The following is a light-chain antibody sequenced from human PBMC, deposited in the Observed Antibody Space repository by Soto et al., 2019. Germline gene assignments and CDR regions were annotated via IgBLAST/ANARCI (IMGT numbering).Light chain of an antibody. Sequence: EIVMTQSPATLSVSPGERATLSCRASQTVRNFLGWYQQKPGQAPRLLIYNVSTTATGIPDRFSGSGSGTDFTLTISRLEPEDFAVYYCQQYGSSGTFGQGTKVDI. CDR1: QTVRNF. V-gene: IGKV3-20*01. J-gene: IGKJ1*01. CDR2: NVS. CDR3: QQYGSSGT.